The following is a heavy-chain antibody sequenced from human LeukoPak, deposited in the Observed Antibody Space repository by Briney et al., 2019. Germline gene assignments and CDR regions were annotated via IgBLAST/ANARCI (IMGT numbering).Heavy chain of an antibody. CDR3: AKVSDHYYDSSSYGY. J-gene: IGHJ4*02. Sequence: PGRSLRLSCAASGFTFSSYGMHWVRQAPGKGLEWVAVISYDGSNKYYADSVKGRFTISRDNSKNTLYLQMNSLRAEDTAVYYCAKVSDHYYDSSSYGYWGQGTLVTVSS. CDR1: GFTFSSYG. D-gene: IGHD3-22*01. CDR2: ISYDGSNK. V-gene: IGHV3-30*18.